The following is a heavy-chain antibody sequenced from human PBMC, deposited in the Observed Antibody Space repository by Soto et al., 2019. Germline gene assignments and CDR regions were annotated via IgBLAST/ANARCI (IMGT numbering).Heavy chain of an antibody. D-gene: IGHD4-17*01. CDR1: GGSISSGGYY. Sequence: SETLSLTCTVSGGSISSGGYYWSWIRQHPGKGLEWIGYIYYSGSTYYNPSLKSRVTISVDTSKNQFSLKLSSVTAADTAVYYCASIYKNKTVEFDYWGQGTLVTVSS. CDR2: IYYSGST. V-gene: IGHV4-31*03. J-gene: IGHJ4*02. CDR3: ASIYKNKTVEFDY.